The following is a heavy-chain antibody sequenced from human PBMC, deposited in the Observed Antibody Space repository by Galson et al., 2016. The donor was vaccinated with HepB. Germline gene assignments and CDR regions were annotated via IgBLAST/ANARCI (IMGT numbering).Heavy chain of an antibody. Sequence: SLRLSCAASGFTFSSYTMHWVRQAPGEGLEWVAVVSYDGNTKYYADSVKGRFTISRDNSKNTLYLQMNSLRVEDTAVYYCAKAKLVVGSAYEYWGQGTLVTVSS. J-gene: IGHJ4*02. V-gene: IGHV3-30-3*01. CDR3: AKAKLVVGSAYEY. D-gene: IGHD2-21*01. CDR2: VSYDGNTK. CDR1: GFTFSSYT.